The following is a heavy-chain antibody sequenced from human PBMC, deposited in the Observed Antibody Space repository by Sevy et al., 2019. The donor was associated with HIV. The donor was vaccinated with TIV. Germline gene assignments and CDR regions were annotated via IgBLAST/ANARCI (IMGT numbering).Heavy chain of an antibody. Sequence: ASVKVSCKASKYPFNGYYIHWVRQAPGQGLEWMGWINPNSGATNYVQKFQGWVTMTRDTSISTAYMELSRLRFDDTAVYYCARGYYDSSGYYYHWGQGTLVTVSS. CDR2: INPNSGAT. J-gene: IGHJ5*02. D-gene: IGHD3-22*01. V-gene: IGHV1-2*04. CDR3: ARGYYDSSGYYYH. CDR1: KYPFNGYY.